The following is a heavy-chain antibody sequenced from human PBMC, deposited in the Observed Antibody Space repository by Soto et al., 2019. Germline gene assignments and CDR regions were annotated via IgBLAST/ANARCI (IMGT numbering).Heavy chain of an antibody. CDR2: IIPIFGTA. V-gene: IGHV1-69*13. Sequence: AASVKVSCKASGGTFSSYAISWVRQAPGQGLEWMGGIIPIFGTANYAQKFQGRVTITADESTSTAYMELSSLRSEDTAVYYCARLNYGGNGDFDYWGQGTLVTVSS. CDR3: ARLNYGGNGDFDY. D-gene: IGHD4-17*01. J-gene: IGHJ4*02. CDR1: GGTFSSYA.